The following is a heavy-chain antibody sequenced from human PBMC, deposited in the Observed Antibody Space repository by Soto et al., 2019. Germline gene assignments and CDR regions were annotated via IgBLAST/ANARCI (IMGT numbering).Heavy chain of an antibody. V-gene: IGHV4-59*08. Sequence: PSETLSLTCTVSGGPISSYYWSWIRQPPGKGLEWIGYIYYSGSTNYNPSLKSRVTISVDTSKNQFSLKLSSVTAADTAVYYCARTMVRGVTFNWFDPWGQGTLVTVSS. J-gene: IGHJ5*02. CDR1: GGPISSYY. CDR2: IYYSGST. CDR3: ARTMVRGVTFNWFDP. D-gene: IGHD3-10*01.